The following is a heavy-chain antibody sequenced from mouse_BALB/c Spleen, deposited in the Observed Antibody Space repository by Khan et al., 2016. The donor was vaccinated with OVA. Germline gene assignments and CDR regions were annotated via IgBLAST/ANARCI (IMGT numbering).Heavy chain of an antibody. J-gene: IGHJ4*01. CDR1: GYTFKNHG. Sequence: QIQLVQSGPELKKPGQTVKISCKASGYTFKNHGMNWVKQAPGKGLKWLGWINTYTGEPTYVEDFKGRFAFKLETTASTAYLQSNNLRNEDTATYFCARPPFFSYVMVYWGQGTSVTVSS. V-gene: IGHV9-3-1*01. CDR3: ARPPFFSYVMVY. CDR2: INTYTGEP.